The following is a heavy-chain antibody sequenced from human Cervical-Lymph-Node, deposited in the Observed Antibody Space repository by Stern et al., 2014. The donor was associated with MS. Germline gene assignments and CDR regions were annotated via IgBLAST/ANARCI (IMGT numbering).Heavy chain of an antibody. D-gene: IGHD6-19*01. V-gene: IGHV4-34*01. CDR3: ARGAVRAVAGMRWFDP. CDR1: GGSFSGYY. Sequence: QVQLQQWGAGLLKPSETLTLNCAVYGGSFSGYYWSWIRQPPGKGLEGSGEINHSGSTNYNPSLKSRVTHSLDNAKNHITLTIAAVTAADTAVYYCARGAVRAVAGMRWFDPWGQGTLVTVSS. J-gene: IGHJ5*02. CDR2: INHSGST.